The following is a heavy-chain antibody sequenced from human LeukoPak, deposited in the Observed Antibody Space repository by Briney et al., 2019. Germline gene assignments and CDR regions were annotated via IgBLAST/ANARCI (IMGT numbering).Heavy chain of an antibody. V-gene: IGHV3-7*01. J-gene: IGHJ6*03. CDR2: IKQDGSEK. CDR3: ARDDSSGYGVYYYFYYMDV. D-gene: IGHD3-22*01. Sequence: GGSLRLSCAASGFTFSNYAMNWVRQAPGKGLEWVANIKQDGSEKYYVDSVKGRFTISRDNAKNSLYLQMNSLRAEDTAVYYCARDDSSGYGVYYYFYYMDVWGKGTTVTISS. CDR1: GFTFSNYA.